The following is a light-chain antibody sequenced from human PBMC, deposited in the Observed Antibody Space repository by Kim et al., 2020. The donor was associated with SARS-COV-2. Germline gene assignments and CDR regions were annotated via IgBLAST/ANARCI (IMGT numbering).Light chain of an antibody. CDR3: QYYGSSGT. V-gene: IGKV3-20*01. CDR1: QSLTYSY. J-gene: IGKJ2*01. CDR2: GAS. Sequence: EIVLTQSPGTLSLSPGERVTLSCRASQSLTYSYLSWYQQKPGQAPRLLTYGASSRASGIPDRFSGSASGTDFTLTISRLEPEDFAVYYCQYYGSSGTFGQGTKLEIK.